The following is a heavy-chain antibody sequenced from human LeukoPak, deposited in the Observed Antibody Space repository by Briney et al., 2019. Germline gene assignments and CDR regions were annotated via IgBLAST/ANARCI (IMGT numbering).Heavy chain of an antibody. V-gene: IGHV3-23*01. CDR1: GFTFSSYA. J-gene: IGHJ4*02. D-gene: IGHD1-26*01. Sequence: PGGSLRLSCAASGFTFSSYAMSWVRQAPGKGLEWVSAISGSGGSTYYADSVKGRFTISRDNSKNTLYLQTNSLRAEDTAVYYCAKDTDKWELRYFDYWGQGTLVTVSS. CDR2: ISGSGGST. CDR3: AKDTDKWELRYFDY.